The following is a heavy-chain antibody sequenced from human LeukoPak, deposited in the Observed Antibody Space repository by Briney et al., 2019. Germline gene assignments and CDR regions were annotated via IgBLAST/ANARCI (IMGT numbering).Heavy chain of an antibody. V-gene: IGHV4-59*08. D-gene: IGHD1-26*01. CDR1: GSMYNYY. CDR3: ARHISSGGTYAHFDY. CDR2: IHYNGIT. Sequence: PSETLSLTCTVSGSMYNYYWSWIRQPPGKGLEWIGYIHYNGITNYSPSLKSRVTMSLDTSKNQVSLKLNSVSAADTAVYYCARHISSGGTYAHFDYWGQGTLVTVSS. J-gene: IGHJ4*02.